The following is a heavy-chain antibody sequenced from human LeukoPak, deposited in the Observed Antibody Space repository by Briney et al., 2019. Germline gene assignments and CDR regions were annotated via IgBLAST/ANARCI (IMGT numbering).Heavy chain of an antibody. CDR2: ISSSGSTI. D-gene: IGHD3-9*01. CDR1: GFTFSDYY. J-gene: IGHJ4*02. V-gene: IGHV3-11*01. Sequence: GGSLRLSCAASGFTFSDYYMSWIRQAPGKGLEWVSYISSSGSTIYYADSVKGRFTISRDNAKNSLYLQMNSLRAEDTAVYYCAREGMYYDILTGYLPTYYFDYWGQGTLVTVSS. CDR3: AREGMYYDILTGYLPTYYFDY.